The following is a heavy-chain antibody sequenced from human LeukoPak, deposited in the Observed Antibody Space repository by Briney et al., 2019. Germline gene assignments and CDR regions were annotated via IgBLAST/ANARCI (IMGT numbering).Heavy chain of an antibody. Sequence: NPSETLSLTCTVSGGSISSYYWGWIRQPPGKGLEWIGSIYYSGSTYYNPSLKSRVTISVDTSKNQFSLKLSSVTAADTAVYYCARSYVVVVAATRLSVATPFDYWGQGTLVTVSP. V-gene: IGHV4-39*01. J-gene: IGHJ4*02. CDR1: GGSISSYY. CDR3: ARSYVVVVAATRLSVATPFDY. D-gene: IGHD2-15*01. CDR2: IYYSGST.